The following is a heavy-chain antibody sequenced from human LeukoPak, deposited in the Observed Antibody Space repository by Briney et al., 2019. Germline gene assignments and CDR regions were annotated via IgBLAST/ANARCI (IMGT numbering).Heavy chain of an antibody. CDR3: ARGVGYDDTLGSYYGFFDY. V-gene: IGHV4-38-2*02. CDR2: LYNSGST. Sequence: TSETLSLTCTVSGYSITRHYSWAWVRPPPGKGLEWIGSLYNSGSTYYSPSLKSRASLSVDTSKNELSLQLSSVTAADTAVYFCARGVGYDDTLGSYYGFFDYWGQGTLVAVSS. D-gene: IGHD3-22*01. J-gene: IGHJ4*02. CDR1: GYSITRHYS.